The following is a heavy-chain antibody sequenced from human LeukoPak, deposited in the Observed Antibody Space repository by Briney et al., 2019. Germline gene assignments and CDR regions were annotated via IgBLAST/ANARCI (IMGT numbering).Heavy chain of an antibody. V-gene: IGHV4-61*01. CDR2: IYYSGST. J-gene: IGHJ6*02. CDR3: AREGYYYGMDV. Sequence: PSATLSLTCTVSGGSVSSGSYYWSWIRQPPGKGLEWIGYIYYSGSTNYNPSLKSRVTISVDTSKNQFSLKLSSVTAADTAVYYCAREGYYYGMDVWGQGTTVTVSS. CDR1: GGSVSSGSYY.